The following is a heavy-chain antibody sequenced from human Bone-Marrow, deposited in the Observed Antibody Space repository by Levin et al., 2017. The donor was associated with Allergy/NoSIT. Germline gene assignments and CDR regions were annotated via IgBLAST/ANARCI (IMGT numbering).Heavy chain of an antibody. J-gene: IGHJ4*02. Sequence: PGGSLRLSCAASGFTFSSYGMHWVRQAPGKGLEWVAVIWYDGSNKYYADSVKGRFTISRDNSKNTLYLQMNSLRAEDTAVYYCARDFGSGVTTQYYFDYWGQGTLVTVSS. CDR1: GFTFSSYG. CDR3: ARDFGSGVTTQYYFDY. D-gene: IGHD4-23*01. V-gene: IGHV3-33*01. CDR2: IWYDGSNK.